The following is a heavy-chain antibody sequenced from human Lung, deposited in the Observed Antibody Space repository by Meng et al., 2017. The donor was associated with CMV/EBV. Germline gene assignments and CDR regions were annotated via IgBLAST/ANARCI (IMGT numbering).Heavy chain of an antibody. D-gene: IGHD4-11*01. CDR1: GVTFRNYY. CDR2: INSDGSST. V-gene: IGHV3-74*01. CDR3: ASSEYSNRFDF. Sequence: GESXKISCAVTGVTFRNYYMHWVRQAPGKGLVWVSRINSDGSSTHYADSVKGRFSISRDNAKNTLHLQVNSLRAEDTAVYYCASSEYSNRFDFWGRGTRVTVSS. J-gene: IGHJ4*02.